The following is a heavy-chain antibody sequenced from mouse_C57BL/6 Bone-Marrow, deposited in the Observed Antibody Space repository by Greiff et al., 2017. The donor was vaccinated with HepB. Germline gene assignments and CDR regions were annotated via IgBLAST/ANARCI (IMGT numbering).Heavy chain of an antibody. CDR2: IRSKSNNYAT. V-gene: IGHV10-1*01. CDR1: GFSFNTYA. Sequence: EVQRVESGGGLVQPKGSLKLSCAASGFSFNTYAMNWVRQAPGKGLEWVARIRSKSNNYATYYADSVKDRFTISRDDSESMLYLQMNNLKTEDTAMYYCVRHLNPGDYAMDYWGQGTSVTVSS. CDR3: VRHLNPGDYAMDY. J-gene: IGHJ4*01.